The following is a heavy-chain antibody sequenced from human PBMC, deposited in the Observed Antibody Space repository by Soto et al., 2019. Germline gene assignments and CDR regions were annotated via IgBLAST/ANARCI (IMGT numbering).Heavy chain of an antibody. V-gene: IGHV3-21*01. D-gene: IGHD6-13*01. J-gene: IGHJ6*03. Sequence: EVQLVESGGGLVKPGGSLRLSCAASGFTFSSYSMNWVRQAPGKGLEWVSSISSSSSYIYYADSVKGRFTISRDNAKNSLYLQMNSLRAEDTAVYYCASPPRGIAAAGFLPDYYYYYMDVWGKGTTVTVSS. CDR2: ISSSSSYI. CDR1: GFTFSSYS. CDR3: ASPPRGIAAAGFLPDYYYYYMDV.